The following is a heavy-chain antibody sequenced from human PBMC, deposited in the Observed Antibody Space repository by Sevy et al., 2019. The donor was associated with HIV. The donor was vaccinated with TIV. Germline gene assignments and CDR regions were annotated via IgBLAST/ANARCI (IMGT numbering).Heavy chain of an antibody. CDR2: ISSSGSTI. Sequence: GGSLRLSCAASGFTFSDYYMSWIRQAPGKGLEWVSYISSSGSTIYYADSVKGRFTISRDNAKNSLYLQMNSLRAEDTAVYYGAREPHMVHDAFDIWGQGTMVNVSS. CDR1: GFTFSDYY. J-gene: IGHJ3*02. D-gene: IGHD3-10*01. CDR3: AREPHMVHDAFDI. V-gene: IGHV3-11*01.